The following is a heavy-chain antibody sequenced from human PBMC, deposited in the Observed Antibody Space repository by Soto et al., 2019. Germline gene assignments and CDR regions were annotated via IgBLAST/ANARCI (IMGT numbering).Heavy chain of an antibody. D-gene: IGHD3-10*01. V-gene: IGHV1-69*01. Sequence: QVQLVQSGAEVKKPGSSVKVSCKASGGTFSSYAISWVRQAPGQGLELMGGIIPIFGTANYAQKFQGRVTITADESTSTAYMELSSLRSEDTAVYYCARDANQYYYGSGSYYTPDYYGMDVWGQGTTVTVSS. CDR3: ARDANQYYYGSGSYYTPDYYGMDV. J-gene: IGHJ6*02. CDR2: IIPIFGTA. CDR1: GGTFSSYA.